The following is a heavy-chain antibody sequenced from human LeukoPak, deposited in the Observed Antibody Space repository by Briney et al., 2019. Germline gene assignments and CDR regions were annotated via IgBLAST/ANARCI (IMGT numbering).Heavy chain of an antibody. J-gene: IGHJ6*03. CDR3: ASPADCSGGSCYSNYYYYMDV. D-gene: IGHD2-15*01. CDR1: GFTFSSYS. Sequence: GGSLRLSCAASGFTFSSYSMNWVRQAPGKGLEWVSSINSSSSYIYYADSVKGRFTISRDNAKNSLYLQMNSLRAEDTAAYYCASPADCSGGSCYSNYYYYMDVWGKGTTVTVSS. CDR2: INSSSSYI. V-gene: IGHV3-21*01.